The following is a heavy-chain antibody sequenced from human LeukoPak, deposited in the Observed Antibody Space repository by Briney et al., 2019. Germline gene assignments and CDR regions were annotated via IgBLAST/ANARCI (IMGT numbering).Heavy chain of an antibody. Sequence: PGGSLRLSCAASGFTFSTYAMSWVRQAPGKGLEWVSAISGSGGSTYYADSVKGRFTISRDNSKNTLYLQMNSLRAEDTAVYYCAKDLSQQWLVRLPHYWGQGTLVTVSS. CDR3: AKDLSQQWLVRLPHY. CDR1: GFTFSTYA. D-gene: IGHD6-19*01. J-gene: IGHJ4*02. V-gene: IGHV3-23*01. CDR2: ISGSGGST.